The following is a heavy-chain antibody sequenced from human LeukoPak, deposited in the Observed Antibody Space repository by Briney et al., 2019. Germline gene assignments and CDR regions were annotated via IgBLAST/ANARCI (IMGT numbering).Heavy chain of an antibody. V-gene: IGHV3-23*01. J-gene: IGHJ4*02. CDR2: ISGSGGST. CDR1: GFTFSSYG. Sequence: GGSLRLSCAASGFTFSSYGMSWVRPAPGKGLEWVSAISGSGGSTYYADSVKGRFTISRDNSKNTLYLQMNSLRAEDTAVYYCAKVRKEWELLVAFDYWGQGTLVTVSS. D-gene: IGHD1-26*01. CDR3: AKVRKEWELLVAFDY.